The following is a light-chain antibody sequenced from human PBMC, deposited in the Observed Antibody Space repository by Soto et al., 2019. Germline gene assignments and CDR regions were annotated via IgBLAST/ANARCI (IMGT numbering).Light chain of an antibody. J-gene: IGKJ1*01. CDR3: QQYGSSLWT. CDR2: GAS. CDR1: QSVRTSY. Sequence: DIVLTQSPGTLSLSPGETATLSCRASQSVRTSYLAWYQQKPGQAPRLLIYGASSRATGIPDRFSGSGSGTDFTLTISRLEPEDFAGYYCQQYGSSLWTFGQGTKVEIK. V-gene: IGKV3-20*01.